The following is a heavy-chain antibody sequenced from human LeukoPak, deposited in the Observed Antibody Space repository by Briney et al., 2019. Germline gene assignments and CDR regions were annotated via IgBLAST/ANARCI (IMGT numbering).Heavy chain of an antibody. V-gene: IGHV1-2*06. CDR2: INPNSGGT. D-gene: IGHD3-10*01. Sequence: GASVTVSCKASGYTFTGYYMHWVRQAPGQGLEWMGRINPNSGGTNYAQKFQGRATMTRDTSISTAYMELSRLRSDDTAVYYCARAYGSGSYGVRYWGQGTLVTVSS. CDR1: GYTFTGYY. CDR3: ARAYGSGSYGVRY. J-gene: IGHJ4*02.